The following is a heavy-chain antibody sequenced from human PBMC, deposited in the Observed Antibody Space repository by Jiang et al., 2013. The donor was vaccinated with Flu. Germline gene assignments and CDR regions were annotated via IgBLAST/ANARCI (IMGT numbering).Heavy chain of an antibody. CDR3: ARQDAKSRADY. V-gene: IGHV2-70*04. Sequence: KPTQTLTLTCTFSGFSLSTVAMRVSWIRQPPGKALEWLARIDWDDDEFYSTSLRTRLNISKDTSKNQVVLTMTNMDPVDTATYYCARQDAKSRADYWGQGTLVTVSS. D-gene: IGHD2-8*01. CDR1: GFSLSTVAMR. CDR2: IDWDDDE. J-gene: IGHJ4*02.